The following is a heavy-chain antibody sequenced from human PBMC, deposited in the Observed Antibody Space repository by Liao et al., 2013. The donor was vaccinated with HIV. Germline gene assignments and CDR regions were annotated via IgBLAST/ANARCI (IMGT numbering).Heavy chain of an antibody. J-gene: IGHJ3*02. CDR2: IYHSGSS. CDR3: ARGPGYSGYDGPGYDAFDI. Sequence: QLQLQESGSGLVKPSQTLSLTCAVSGGSINNGDYSWSWIRQPPGKGLEWIGYIYHSGSSYYNPSLKTRVTISVDRSKNQFSLKLSSVTAADTAVYYCARGPGYSGYDGPGYDAFDIWGQGTMVTVSS. V-gene: IGHV4-30-2*01. D-gene: IGHD5-12*01. CDR1: GGSINNGDYS.